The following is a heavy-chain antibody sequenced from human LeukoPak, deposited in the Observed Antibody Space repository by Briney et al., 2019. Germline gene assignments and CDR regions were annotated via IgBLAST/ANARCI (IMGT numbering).Heavy chain of an antibody. Sequence: GASVKVSCKASGYTFTGYYMHWVRQAPGQGLEWVGWINPNSGGTNYAQKFQGRVTMTRDTSISTAYMELSRLRSDDTAVYYCARDTPTIAAIEYWGQGTLVTVSS. CDR3: ARDTPTIAAIEY. D-gene: IGHD6-13*01. CDR2: INPNSGGT. CDR1: GYTFTGYY. J-gene: IGHJ4*02. V-gene: IGHV1-2*02.